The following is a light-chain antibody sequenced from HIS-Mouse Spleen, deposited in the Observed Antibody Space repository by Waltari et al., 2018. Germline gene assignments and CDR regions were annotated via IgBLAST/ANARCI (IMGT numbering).Light chain of an antibody. CDR1: NIGRKS. Sequence: SYVLTQPPSVSVAPGQTARITCGGNNIGRKSVHWYQQKPGQAPVLVVYDDNNRPSGIPERFSGSNSGNTATLTISRVEAGDEADYYCQVWDSSSDHVVFGGGTKLTVL. CDR3: QVWDSSSDHVV. CDR2: DDN. J-gene: IGLJ2*01. V-gene: IGLV3-21*02.